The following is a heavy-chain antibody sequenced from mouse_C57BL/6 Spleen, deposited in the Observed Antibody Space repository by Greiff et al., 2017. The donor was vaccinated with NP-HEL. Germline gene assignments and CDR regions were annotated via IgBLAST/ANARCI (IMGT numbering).Heavy chain of an antibody. CDR2: INPNNGGT. CDR1: GYTFTDYY. CDR3: ARWDGYSLFDY. V-gene: IGHV1-26*01. D-gene: IGHD2-3*01. J-gene: IGHJ2*01. Sequence: VQLQQSGPELVKPGASVKISCKASGYTFTDYYMNWVKQSHGKSLEWIGDINPNNGGTSYNQKFKGKATLTVDKSSSTAYMELRSLTSEDSAVYYCARWDGYSLFDYWGQGTTLTVSS.